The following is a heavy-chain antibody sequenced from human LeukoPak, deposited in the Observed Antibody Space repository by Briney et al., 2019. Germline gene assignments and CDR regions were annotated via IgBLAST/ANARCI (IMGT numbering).Heavy chain of an antibody. CDR1: GFTFSSYG. CDR2: ISGSGGIT. V-gene: IGHV3-23*01. J-gene: IGHJ4*02. D-gene: IGHD6-13*01. CDR3: ARDLMGIAYRGAFYY. Sequence: GGSLRLSCVASGFTFSSYGMTWVRQAPGKGLEWVSAISGSGGITYYADSVKGRFTISRDNSKNTLYLQMDSLRAEDTAVYYCARDLMGIAYRGAFYYWGQGTLVTVSS.